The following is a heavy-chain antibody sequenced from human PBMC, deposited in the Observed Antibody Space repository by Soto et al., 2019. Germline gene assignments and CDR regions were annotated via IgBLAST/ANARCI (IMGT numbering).Heavy chain of an antibody. CDR2: VYYSGST. Sequence: AETLSLTCTVSGGSISSGSYYWGWIRQPPGKGLEWIGNVYYSGSTYYNPSLTSRVNISVATSKNKFSLRLRAVTAADTAVYYCDSVEGFKVMDVWGQGTTVTVSS. D-gene: IGHD3-3*01. CDR1: GGSISSGSYY. CDR3: DSVEGFKVMDV. J-gene: IGHJ6*02. V-gene: IGHV4-39*01.